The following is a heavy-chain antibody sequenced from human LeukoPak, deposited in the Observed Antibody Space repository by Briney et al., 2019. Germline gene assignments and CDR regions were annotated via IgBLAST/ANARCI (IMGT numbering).Heavy chain of an antibody. CDR3: ASGGYCSGGSCYYTPFDY. CDR2: IYYSGST. V-gene: IGHV4-59*01. J-gene: IGHJ4*02. CDR1: GGSISSYY. Sequence: PSETLSLTCTVSGGSISSYYWSWIRQPPGKGLEWIGYIYYSGSTNYNPSLKSRVTISVDTSKNQFSLKLSSVTAADTAVYYCASGGYCSGGSCYYTPFDYWGQGTLVTVS. D-gene: IGHD2-15*01.